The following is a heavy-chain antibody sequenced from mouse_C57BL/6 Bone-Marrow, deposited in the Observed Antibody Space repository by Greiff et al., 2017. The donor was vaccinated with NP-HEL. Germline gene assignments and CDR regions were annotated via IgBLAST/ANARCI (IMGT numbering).Heavy chain of an antibody. Sequence: QVQLQQSGAELVRPGTSVKVSCKASGYAFTNYLIEWVKQRPGQGLEWIGVINPGSGGTNYNEKFKGKATLTADKSSSTAYMQLSSLTSEDSAVYFCARSRWPTLAGFAYWGQGTLVTVSA. D-gene: IGHD2-3*01. CDR1: GYAFTNYL. CDR3: ARSRWPTLAGFAY. V-gene: IGHV1-54*01. CDR2: INPGSGGT. J-gene: IGHJ3*01.